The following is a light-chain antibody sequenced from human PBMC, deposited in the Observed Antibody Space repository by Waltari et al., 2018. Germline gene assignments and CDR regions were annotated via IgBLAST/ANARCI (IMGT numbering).Light chain of an antibody. CDR3: QHYYSYPLT. V-gene: IGKV1-5*03. J-gene: IGKJ4*01. Sequence: DIQMTQSPSTLSASVADRVTITCRASQSISSWWAWYQQKPGKPPKLLIYKASSLESGVPSRFSGSGSGTEFTLTINSLQPDDFATYYCQHYYSYPLTFGGGTKVEIK. CDR2: KAS. CDR1: QSISSW.